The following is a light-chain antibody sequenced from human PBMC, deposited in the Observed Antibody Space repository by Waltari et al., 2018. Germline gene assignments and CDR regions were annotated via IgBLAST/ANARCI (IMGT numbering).Light chain of an antibody. CDR2: KDI. CDR1: PLPQQY. J-gene: IGLJ2*01. Sequence: SSELTQPPSVSVSPGQTARIPCSGDPLPQQYVYWYQQNTGQAPVQVMAKDIERPSGIPERFSGSNSGTTVTLIITGVQAEDEADYYCQSADIDGLYVVFGSGTKLTVL. CDR3: QSADIDGLYVV. V-gene: IGLV3-25*03.